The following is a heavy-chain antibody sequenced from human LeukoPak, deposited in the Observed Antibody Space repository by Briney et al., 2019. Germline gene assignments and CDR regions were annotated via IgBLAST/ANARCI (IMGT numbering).Heavy chain of an antibody. CDR1: GFTFSSYS. J-gene: IGHJ4*02. V-gene: IGHV3-21*01. Sequence: PGGSLRLSCAASGFTFSSYSMNWVRQAPGKGLEWVSSISSSSSYISYADSVKGRFTISRDNAKNSLYLQMNSLRVEDTAIYYCVRDGRGYCGSTSCRPFDSWGRGTLVTVSS. CDR2: ISSSSSYI. CDR3: VRDGRGYCGSTSCRPFDS. D-gene: IGHD2-2*01.